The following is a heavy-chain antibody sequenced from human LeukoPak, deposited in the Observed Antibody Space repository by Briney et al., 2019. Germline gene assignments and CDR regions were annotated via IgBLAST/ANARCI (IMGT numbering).Heavy chain of an antibody. CDR2: IQYDRTNE. J-gene: IGHJ4*02. CDR3: ARYATVAAHRGFDY. V-gene: IGHV3-30*02. CDR1: AFTFSSYG. D-gene: IGHD6-19*01. Sequence: TGGSLRLSCAASAFTFSSYGMHWVRQAPGKGLEWVAYIQYDRTNEQYAHSVKGRFRISRDNSNNILYLQMNSLRTEDTAVYYCARYATVAAHRGFDYWGQGTLVTVSS.